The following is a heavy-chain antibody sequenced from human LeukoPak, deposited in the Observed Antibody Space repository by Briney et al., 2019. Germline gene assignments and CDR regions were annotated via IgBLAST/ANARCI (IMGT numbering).Heavy chain of an antibody. D-gene: IGHD2-21*01. V-gene: IGHV3-7*01. J-gene: IGHJ4*02. CDR2: VKQDGSEK. Sequence: GGSLRLSCAASGFSFSSYSMSWVRQAPGKGLEWVANVKQDGSEKSYVDSVKGRFTIFRDNAKNSLYLQMNSLRAEDTAVYYCAREKTACGGDCYDSWGQGTLVTVSS. CDR3: AREKTACGGDCYDS. CDR1: GFSFSSYS.